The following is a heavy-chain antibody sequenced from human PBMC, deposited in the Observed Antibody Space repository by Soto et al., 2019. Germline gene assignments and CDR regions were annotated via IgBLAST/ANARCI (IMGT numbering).Heavy chain of an antibody. CDR3: ARDKAPGSTEDYYYYCMDV. D-gene: IGHD2-2*01. Sequence: GGSLRLSCAASGFTFSSYSMNWVRQAPGKGLEWVSSISSSSSYIYYADSVKGRFTISRDNAKNSLYLQMNSLRAEDTAVYYCARDKAPGSTEDYYYYCMDVWDQETMVTVSS. CDR2: ISSSSSYI. J-gene: IGHJ6*02. V-gene: IGHV3-21*01. CDR1: GFTFSSYS.